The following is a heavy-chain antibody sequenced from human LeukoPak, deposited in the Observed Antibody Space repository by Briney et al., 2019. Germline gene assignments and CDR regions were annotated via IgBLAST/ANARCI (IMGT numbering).Heavy chain of an antibody. CDR1: GGSISSSSYY. V-gene: IGHV4-39*01. J-gene: IGHJ4*02. Sequence: SETLSLTCTVSGGSISSSSYYWGWIRQPPGKGLEWIGGIYYSGSTYYNPSLKSRVTISVDTSKNQFSLKLSSVTAADTAVYYCARLYYDFWSGYPSSFDYWGQGTLVTVSS. CDR2: IYYSGST. D-gene: IGHD3-3*01. CDR3: ARLYYDFWSGYPSSFDY.